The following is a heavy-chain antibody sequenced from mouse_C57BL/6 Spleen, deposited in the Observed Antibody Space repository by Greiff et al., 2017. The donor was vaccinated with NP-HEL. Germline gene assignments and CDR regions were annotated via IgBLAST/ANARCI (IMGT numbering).Heavy chain of an antibody. Sequence: EVKLVESGGGLVKPGGSLKLSCAASGFTFSSYTMSWVRQTPEKRLEWVATISGGGGNTYYPDSVKGRFTISRDNAKNTLYLQMSSLRSEDTALYYCARKDSNHGGTWFAYWGQGTLVTVSA. V-gene: IGHV5-9*01. CDR3: ARKDSNHGGTWFAY. CDR2: ISGGGGNT. D-gene: IGHD2-5*01. J-gene: IGHJ3*01. CDR1: GFTFSSYT.